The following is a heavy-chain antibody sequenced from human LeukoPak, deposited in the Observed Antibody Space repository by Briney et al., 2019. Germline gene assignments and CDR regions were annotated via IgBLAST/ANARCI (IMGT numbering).Heavy chain of an antibody. CDR1: GFTFSSYG. D-gene: IGHD2-15*01. J-gene: IGHJ4*02. Sequence: GGSLRLSCAASGFTFSSYGMHWVRQAPGKGLEWVAFIRYDGSNKYYADSVKGRFTISRDNSKNTLYVQMHSLRVEDTAVYYCAKDQSSDFDYWGQGTLVTVSS. CDR2: IRYDGSNK. V-gene: IGHV3-30*02. CDR3: AKDQSSDFDY.